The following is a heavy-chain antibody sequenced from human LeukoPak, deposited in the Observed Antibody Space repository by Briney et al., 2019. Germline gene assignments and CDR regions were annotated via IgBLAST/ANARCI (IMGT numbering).Heavy chain of an antibody. CDR1: GFTFSSYW. CDR2: INSDGSST. CDR3: AKGGPQFFDY. D-gene: IGHD5-24*01. Sequence: GGSLRLSCAASGFTFSSYWMHWVRQAPGKGLVWVSRINSDGSSTSYADSVKGRFTISRDNAKNTLYLQMNSLRVEDTAIYYCAKGGPQFFDYWGQGTLVTVSS. V-gene: IGHV3-74*01. J-gene: IGHJ4*02.